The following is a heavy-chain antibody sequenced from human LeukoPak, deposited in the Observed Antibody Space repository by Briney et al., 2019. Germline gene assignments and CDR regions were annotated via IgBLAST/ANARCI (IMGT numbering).Heavy chain of an antibody. J-gene: IGHJ3*02. Sequence: PSETLSLTCAVSDDYFSSHYWTWLRQPPGKGLEWIGYISYIGSTNYNPSLKSRVTISIDTSRNQFSLRLSSVTAADTAVYYCARDLVTVTKGFDIWGQGTMVSVSS. CDR1: DDYFSSHY. V-gene: IGHV4-59*11. D-gene: IGHD4-17*01. CDR3: ARDLVTVTKGFDI. CDR2: ISYIGST.